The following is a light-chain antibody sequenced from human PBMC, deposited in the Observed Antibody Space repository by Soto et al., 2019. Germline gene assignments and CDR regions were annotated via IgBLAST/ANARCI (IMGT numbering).Light chain of an antibody. CDR2: AAS. J-gene: IGKJ1*01. CDR3: LQDINHPWT. V-gene: IGKV1-6*01. Sequence: QMTQYPPLVSASVAHRFTSTYRASQGISNDLDWFQQQKGKAPKXXIYAASNLTSGVPSRFSGSGYGTDFHTAISRLQPEDSATYFCLQDINHPWTFGQGTKVDIK. CDR1: QGISND.